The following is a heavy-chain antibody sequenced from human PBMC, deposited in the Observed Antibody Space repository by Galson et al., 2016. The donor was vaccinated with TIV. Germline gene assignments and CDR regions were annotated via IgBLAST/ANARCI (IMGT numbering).Heavy chain of an antibody. J-gene: IGHJ6*03. D-gene: IGHD1-26*01. Sequence: SVKVSCKASGGTLTSYAVSWVRQAPGQGLGWMGEIIRIFGTANYAKKFQGRVTITTDESTSAAHMELSSLRSEDTAVYYCARGCGSYSCYLDVWGKGTTVTVSS. V-gene: IGHV1-69*05. CDR2: IIRIFGTA. CDR3: ARGCGSYSCYLDV. CDR1: GGTLTSYA.